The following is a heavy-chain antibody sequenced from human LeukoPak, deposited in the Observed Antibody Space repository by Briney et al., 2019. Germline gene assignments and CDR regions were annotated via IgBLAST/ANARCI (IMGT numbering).Heavy chain of an antibody. CDR3: ARAFTSTGYYYVEY. V-gene: IGHV3-33*01. CDR1: GFTFSSFG. CDR2: IWYDGNNR. J-gene: IGHJ4*02. Sequence: GGSLRLSCAASGFTFSSFGMHWVRQAPGKGLEWVAVIWYDGNNRYYADSVKGRFTISRDNSKNTLYLQMNSLRAEDTAVYYCARAFTSTGYYYVEYWGQGTLVTVSS. D-gene: IGHD3-22*01.